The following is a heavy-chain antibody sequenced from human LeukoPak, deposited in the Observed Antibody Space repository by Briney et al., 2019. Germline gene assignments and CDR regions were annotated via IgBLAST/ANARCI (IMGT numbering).Heavy chain of an antibody. Sequence: PGGSLRLSCAASGFILNKYAMHWVRQAPGKGLEWVAVIWYDGSNEYYADSVRGRFTISRDNSKNTLYLQMNSLRAEDTAVYYCAREADCSDGSCYRGAFDIWGQGTMVTVSS. CDR3: AREADCSDGSCYRGAFDI. J-gene: IGHJ3*02. CDR1: GFILNKYA. V-gene: IGHV3-33*01. D-gene: IGHD2-15*01. CDR2: IWYDGSNE.